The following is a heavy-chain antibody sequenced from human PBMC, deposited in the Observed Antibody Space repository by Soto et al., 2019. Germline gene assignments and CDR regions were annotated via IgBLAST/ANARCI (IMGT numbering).Heavy chain of an antibody. CDR1: GFTFSSYA. J-gene: IGHJ4*02. CDR3: AIPYHGGNSGIDY. Sequence: EVQLLESGGGLVQPGGSLRLSCAASGFTFSSYAMSWLLQAPGKGLEWVSAISGSGGSTYYADSVKGRFTISRDNSKNTLYLQMNSLSAEDTAVYYCAIPYHGGNSGIDYWVQGTLLTVSS. V-gene: IGHV3-23*01. CDR2: ISGSGGST. D-gene: IGHD2-21*02.